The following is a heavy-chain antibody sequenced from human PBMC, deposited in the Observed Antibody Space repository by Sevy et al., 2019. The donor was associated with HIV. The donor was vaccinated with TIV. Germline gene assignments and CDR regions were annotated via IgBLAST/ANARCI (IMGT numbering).Heavy chain of an antibody. V-gene: IGHV3-30*18. Sequence: GGSLRLSCAASGFTFGIYDMHWVRQAPGKGLEWVAIISYDGSYKYYADSVKGRFTMSRDNSKNTLFLQMNSLRPEDTAVYYCAKKSANYGDFDYWGQRTLVTVSS. CDR3: AKKSANYGDFDY. D-gene: IGHD4-17*01. CDR2: ISYDGSYK. CDR1: GFTFGIYD. J-gene: IGHJ4*02.